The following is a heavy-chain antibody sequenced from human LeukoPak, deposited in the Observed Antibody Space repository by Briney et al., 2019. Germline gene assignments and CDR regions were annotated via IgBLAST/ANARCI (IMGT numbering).Heavy chain of an antibody. CDR1: GGSIRPYY. CDR3: ARFVLELIALRSVMGAFEI. V-gene: IGHV4-59*01. J-gene: IGHJ3*02. D-gene: IGHD3-3*01. Sequence: SETLSLTCGVSGGSIRPYYWTWVRQPPGKGLEWLSYIYYSGDTSYNPSLKSRVTMSVDTSKNQFSLKLSSVTAADTAVYYCARFVLELIALRSVMGAFEIWGQGIMVSVSS. CDR2: IYYSGDT.